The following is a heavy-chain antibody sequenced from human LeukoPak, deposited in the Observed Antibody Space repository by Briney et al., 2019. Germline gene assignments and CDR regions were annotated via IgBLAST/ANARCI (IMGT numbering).Heavy chain of an antibody. CDR3: ARDSSGYSFDY. Sequence: GGSLRLSCAASGFAVSSNYMSWVRQAPGKGLEWVSVIYSGGSTYYADSVKGRFTISRDNSKNTLYLQMNSLRAEDTAVYYCARDSSGYSFDYWGQGTLVTVSS. J-gene: IGHJ4*02. V-gene: IGHV3-53*01. CDR2: IYSGGST. CDR1: GFAVSSNY. D-gene: IGHD3-22*01.